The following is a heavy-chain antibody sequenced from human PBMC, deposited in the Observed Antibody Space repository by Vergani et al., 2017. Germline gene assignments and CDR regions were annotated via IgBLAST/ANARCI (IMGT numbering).Heavy chain of an antibody. V-gene: IGHV3-23*01. CDR1: EFTFSNYA. CDR2: ISGSGVSA. Sequence: EVQLLESGGGLVQPGGSLRLTCAASEFTFSNYAMNWVRQAPGKGLEWVSGISGSGVSAYYTDSVKGRFTISRDNSKNMLLLQMNNLRTEDTAIYYWAKQYFVSGNYLFDYWGQGTLVTVSS. D-gene: IGHD3-10*01. CDR3: AKQYFVSGNYLFDY. J-gene: IGHJ4*02.